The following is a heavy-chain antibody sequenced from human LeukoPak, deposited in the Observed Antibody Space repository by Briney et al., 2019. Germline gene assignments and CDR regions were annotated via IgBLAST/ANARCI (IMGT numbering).Heavy chain of an antibody. J-gene: IGHJ3*02. CDR2: VYHSGIM. CDR1: GYSISSGFY. V-gene: IGHV4-38-2*02. CDR3: AREWERLFVAFDI. D-gene: IGHD1-26*01. Sequence: SETLSLTCTVSGYSISSGFYWGWIRQPPGKGLEWIGSVYHSGIMHYNSSLKSRVIISIDTSKNQFSLKLSSVTAADTAVYYCAREWERLFVAFDIWGQGTMVTVSS.